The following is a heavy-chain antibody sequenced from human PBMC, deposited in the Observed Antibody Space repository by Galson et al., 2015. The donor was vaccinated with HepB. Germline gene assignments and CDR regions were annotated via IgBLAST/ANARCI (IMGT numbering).Heavy chain of an antibody. Sequence: SLRLSCAASGFIFSDFGMHWVRQAPGKGLEWVAVISYDGNTKHYADSVKGRFTVSRDNSKNMLFLEMSSLGAEDTALYYCSKDGALTGSYYFHYGMDIWGQGTTVAVSS. D-gene: IGHD7-27*01. V-gene: IGHV3-30*18. CDR3: SKDGALTGSYYFHYGMDI. CDR1: GFIFSDFG. CDR2: ISYDGNTK. J-gene: IGHJ6*02.